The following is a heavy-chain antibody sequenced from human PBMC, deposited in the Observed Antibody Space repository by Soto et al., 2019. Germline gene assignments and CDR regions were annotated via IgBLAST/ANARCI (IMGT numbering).Heavy chain of an antibody. Sequence: PSETLSLTCAVYGGSFSGYYWSWIRQPPGKGLEWIGEINHSGSTNYNPSLKSRVTISVDTSKNQFSLKLSYVTAAVTAVYYCARGPYAPLTRTTFPWFDPWGQGTLVTVSS. D-gene: IGHD1-1*01. CDR2: INHSGST. CDR1: GGSFSGYY. V-gene: IGHV4-34*01. CDR3: ARGPYAPLTRTTFPWFDP. J-gene: IGHJ5*02.